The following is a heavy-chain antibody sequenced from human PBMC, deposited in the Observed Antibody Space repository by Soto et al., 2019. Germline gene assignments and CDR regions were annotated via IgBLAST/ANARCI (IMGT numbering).Heavy chain of an antibody. J-gene: IGHJ4*02. V-gene: IGHV1-69*02. Sequence: QVQLVQSGAELKKPGSSVKVSSKGSGDTFSFYTINWVRQAPGLGLEWMGRVNPILSMSNYAQKFQGRVTMTADKSTSTAYMELRSLRSEDTAFYYCATSYGSGYRAFDYWGQGALVTVSS. CDR3: ATSYGSGYRAFDY. CDR2: VNPILSMS. CDR1: GDTFSFYT. D-gene: IGHD3-10*01.